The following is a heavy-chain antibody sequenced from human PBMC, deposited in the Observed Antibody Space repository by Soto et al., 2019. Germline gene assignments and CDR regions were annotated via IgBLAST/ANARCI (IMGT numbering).Heavy chain of an antibody. Sequence: QVQLVQSGAEVKKPGSSVKVSCKASGGTFSSYAISWVRQAPGQGLEWMGGIIPIFGTANYAQKFQGRVTITADEAKSTAYMELSSLRSEDTAVYYCERDAPVSFGGVIGDVGYYGMDVWGQGTTVTVSS. CDR2: IIPIFGTA. V-gene: IGHV1-69*01. CDR1: GGTFSSYA. CDR3: ERDAPVSFGGVIGDVGYYGMDV. D-gene: IGHD3-16*01. J-gene: IGHJ6*02.